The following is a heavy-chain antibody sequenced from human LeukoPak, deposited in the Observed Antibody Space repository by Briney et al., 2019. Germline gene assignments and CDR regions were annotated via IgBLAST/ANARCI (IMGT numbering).Heavy chain of an antibody. Sequence: GESLKISCKGSGYSFTSYWLGWVRQMTGKCLEWMGIIYPGDYDTRYSPSFQGQVTISADKSISTPYLQWSSLKASDTAMYYCAREGDGEMATIDNFDYWGQGTLVTVSS. CDR1: GYSFTSYW. CDR2: IYPGDYDT. J-gene: IGHJ4*02. CDR3: AREGDGEMATIDNFDY. V-gene: IGHV5-51*01. D-gene: IGHD5-24*01.